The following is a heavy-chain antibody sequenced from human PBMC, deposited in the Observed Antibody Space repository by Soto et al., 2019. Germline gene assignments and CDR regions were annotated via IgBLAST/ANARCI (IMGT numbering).Heavy chain of an antibody. CDR1: GFSFSSYG. CDR2: IWYDGSNK. Sequence: QVQLVESGGGVVQPGRSLRLSCAASGFSFSSYGMHWVRQAPGKGLEWVAIIWYDGSNKYYADFVKGRFTISRDNSKNTLFLQMNNLRVEDTAVYYCARDVGYGSGSREDYWGQGTLVTVSS. CDR3: ARDVGYGSGSREDY. V-gene: IGHV3-33*01. J-gene: IGHJ4*02. D-gene: IGHD3-10*01.